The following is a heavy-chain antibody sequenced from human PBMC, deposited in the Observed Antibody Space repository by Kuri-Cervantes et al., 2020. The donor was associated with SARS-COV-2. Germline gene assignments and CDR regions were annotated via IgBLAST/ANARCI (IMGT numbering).Heavy chain of an antibody. D-gene: IGHD2-21*01. J-gene: IGHJ4*02. V-gene: IGHV3-30*18. CDR2: ISSDGKNK. CDR3: AKDRAGVHDF. CDR1: GFNFSTAD. Sequence: LSLTCVASGFNFSTADMHWVRQAPGKGLEWVTFISSDGKNKKCMASRKGRFTISRDNSQNTLYLQMKSLRDEDTAIYYCAKDRAGVHDFWGQGALVTVSS.